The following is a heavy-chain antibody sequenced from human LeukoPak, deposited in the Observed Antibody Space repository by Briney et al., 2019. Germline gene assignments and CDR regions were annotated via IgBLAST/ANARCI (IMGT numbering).Heavy chain of an antibody. J-gene: IGHJ4*02. CDR2: ISWNSGSI. CDR3: ARNGYTTVTTDY. V-gene: IGHV3-9*01. Sequence: GGSLRLSCAASGFTFDDYAMHWVRQAPGKGLEWVSGISWNSGSIDYADSVKGRFTISRDNAKNSLYLQMNSLRAEDTAVYYCARNGYTTVTTDYWGQGTLVTVSS. D-gene: IGHD4-17*01. CDR1: GFTFDDYA.